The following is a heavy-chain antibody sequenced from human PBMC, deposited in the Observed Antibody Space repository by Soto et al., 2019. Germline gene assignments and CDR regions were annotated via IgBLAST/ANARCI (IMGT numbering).Heavy chain of an antibody. V-gene: IGHV4-39*01. CDR3: ARHLYDSSGYYYATTVPFDY. D-gene: IGHD3-22*01. Sequence: SETLSLTCTVSGGSISSSSYYWGWIRQPPGKGLEWIGSIYYSGSTYYNPSLKSRVTISVDTSKNQFSLKLSSVTAADTAVYYCARHLYDSSGYYYATTVPFDYWGQGTLVPVSS. CDR1: GGSISSSSYY. J-gene: IGHJ4*02. CDR2: IYYSGST.